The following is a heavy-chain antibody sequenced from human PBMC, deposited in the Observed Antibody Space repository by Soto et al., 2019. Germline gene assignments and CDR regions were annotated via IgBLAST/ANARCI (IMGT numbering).Heavy chain of an antibody. Sequence: QITLKESGPTLVKPTQTLTLTCTFSGFSLSTSGVGVGWIRQPPGKALEWLALIYWDDDKRYSPSLKSRLTITKDTSKNQVVLTMTNMDPVDTATYYCAPAGSDSNYFYFDLWGRGTLVTVSS. D-gene: IGHD4-4*01. J-gene: IGHJ2*01. CDR1: GFSLSTSGVG. CDR2: IYWDDDK. V-gene: IGHV2-5*02. CDR3: APAGSDSNYFYFDL.